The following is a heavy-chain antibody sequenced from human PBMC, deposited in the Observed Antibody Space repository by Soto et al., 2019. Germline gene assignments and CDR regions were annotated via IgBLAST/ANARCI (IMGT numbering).Heavy chain of an antibody. J-gene: IGHJ5*02. CDR2: ISAYNGNT. Sequence: VKVSCKASGYTFTSYGISWVRQAPGQGLEWMGWISAYNGNTNYAQKLQGRVTMTTDTSTSTAYMQLRSLRSDDTAVYYCARVGEIWMVRGVEVWFDPWGQGTLVTVSS. V-gene: IGHV1-18*01. CDR3: ARVGEIWMVRGVEVWFDP. CDR1: GYTFTSYG. D-gene: IGHD3-10*01.